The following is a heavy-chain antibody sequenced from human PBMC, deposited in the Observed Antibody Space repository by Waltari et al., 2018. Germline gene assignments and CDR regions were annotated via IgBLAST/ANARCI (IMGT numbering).Heavy chain of an antibody. CDR2: IYSGGST. D-gene: IGHD7-27*01. CDR3: AKGWGYMDV. J-gene: IGHJ6*03. V-gene: IGHV3-23*03. CDR1: GFTFSSYA. Sequence: EVQLLESGGGLVQPGGSLRLSCEASGFTFSSYAMSWVRQVPGKGLEWVSVIYSGGSTYYADSVKGRFTISRDNSKNTLYLQMNSLRAEDTAVYYCAKGWGYMDVWGKGTTVTVSS.